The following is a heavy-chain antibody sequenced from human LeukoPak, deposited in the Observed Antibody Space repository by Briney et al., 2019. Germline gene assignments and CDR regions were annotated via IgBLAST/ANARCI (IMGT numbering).Heavy chain of an antibody. Sequence: SETLSLTCNVSGDSVSSGHYYWNWIRQAPGKGLEWIGYIYYSGSTNYNPSLKSRVTISVDTSKNLFSLKLSSVTAADTAVYYCARGVTGGWYGDFQHWGQGTLVTVSS. CDR3: ARGVTGGWYGDFQH. CDR1: GDSVSSGHYY. V-gene: IGHV4-61*01. D-gene: IGHD6-19*01. CDR2: IYYSGST. J-gene: IGHJ1*01.